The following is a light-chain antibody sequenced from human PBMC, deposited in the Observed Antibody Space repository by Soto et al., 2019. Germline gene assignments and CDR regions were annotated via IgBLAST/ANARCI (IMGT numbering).Light chain of an antibody. CDR2: KAS. CDR3: LQNYNSPLT. Sequence: DIQMTQSPSTLSGSVGDRVTITCRASQTISSWLAWYQQKPGKAPKLLIYKASTLKSGVPSRFSGSGSGTEFTLTISSLQPDDFATYYCLQNYNSPLTFGGGTKVDIK. J-gene: IGKJ4*01. CDR1: QTISSW. V-gene: IGKV1-5*03.